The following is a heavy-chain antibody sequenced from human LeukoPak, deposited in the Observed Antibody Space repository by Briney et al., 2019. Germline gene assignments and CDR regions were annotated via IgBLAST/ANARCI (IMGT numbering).Heavy chain of an antibody. CDR1: GCSISRFY. Sequence: PSETLSLTCTVSGCSISRFYWNWLRLAPGLGLVWIGYIYYSGSTNYNPSLKSRIIISVDTSKNQVFLELSSVAAADTGVYYCARSVRGPSTIASSRFDPWGQGTQVTVSS. CDR2: IYYSGST. CDR3: ARSVRGPSTIASSRFDP. V-gene: IGHV4-59*08. D-gene: IGHD5/OR15-5a*01. J-gene: IGHJ5*02.